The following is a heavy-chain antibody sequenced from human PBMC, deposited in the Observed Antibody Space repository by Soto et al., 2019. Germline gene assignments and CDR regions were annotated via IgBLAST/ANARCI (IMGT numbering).Heavy chain of an antibody. D-gene: IGHD2-15*01. CDR2: ISRSGSTI. V-gene: IGHV3-11*01. CDR1: GFTFSDYY. CDR3: ARSPGFVVVVADYFDY. Sequence: QVQLVESGGGLVKPGGSLRLSCAASGFTFSDYYMSWIRQAPGKWLEWVSYISRSGSTIYYADSVKGRFTISRDNAKNSLYLQTNSLSAEDTAVYYCARSPGFVVVVADYFDYWGQGTLVTVSP. J-gene: IGHJ4*02.